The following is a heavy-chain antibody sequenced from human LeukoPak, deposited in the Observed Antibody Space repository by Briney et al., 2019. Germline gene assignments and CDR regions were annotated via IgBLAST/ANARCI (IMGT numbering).Heavy chain of an antibody. CDR3: ARRSYYYDSSGPDAFDI. CDR2: IYHSGST. CDR1: GGSFSGYS. V-gene: IGHV4-30-2*01. Sequence: SETLSLTCVVYGGSFSGYSWSWIRQPPGKGLEWIGYIYHSGSTYYNPPLKSRVTISVDRSKNQFSLKLSSVTAADTAVYYCARRSYYYDSSGPDAFDIWGQGTMVTVSS. D-gene: IGHD3-22*01. J-gene: IGHJ3*02.